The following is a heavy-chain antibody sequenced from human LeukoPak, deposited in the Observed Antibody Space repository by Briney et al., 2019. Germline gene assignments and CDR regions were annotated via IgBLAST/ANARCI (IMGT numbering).Heavy chain of an antibody. D-gene: IGHD1-20*01. V-gene: IGHV3-30*02. CDR3: AKDLSSITGTVLDY. Sequence: GGSLRLSCAASGFTFSSYGMHWVRQAPGKGLEWVAFIRYDGSNKYYADSVKGRFTISRDNSKNTLYLQMNSLRAEDTAVYYCAKDLSSITGTVLDYWGQGTLVTVSS. CDR1: GFTFSSYG. CDR2: IRYDGSNK. J-gene: IGHJ4*02.